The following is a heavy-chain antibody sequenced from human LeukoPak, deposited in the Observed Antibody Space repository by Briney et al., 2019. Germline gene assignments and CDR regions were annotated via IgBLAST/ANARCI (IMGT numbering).Heavy chain of an antibody. D-gene: IGHD5-12*01. Sequence: QPGGSLRLSCAASGFTFSNYWMHWVRQAPGKGLVWVSRINSNGSSTNYADSVKGRFTISRDNAENTLYLQMSSLRAEDTAVYYCAKGGATICDNWGQGTLVTVSS. CDR2: INSNGSST. J-gene: IGHJ4*02. CDR1: GFTFSNYW. V-gene: IGHV3-74*01. CDR3: AKGGATICDN.